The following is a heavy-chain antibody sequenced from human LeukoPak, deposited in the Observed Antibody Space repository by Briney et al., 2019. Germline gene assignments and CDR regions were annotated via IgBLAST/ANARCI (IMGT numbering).Heavy chain of an antibody. D-gene: IGHD2-21*02. Sequence: GGSLRLSCAASGFTVSGTHMSWVRQAPGKGLEWVSAMYTGGTTYYAGSVKGRFTISRDNSKNTLYLHTNSLRAEDTAVYYCAKDEVTSGGGLASWGQGTLVTVSS. CDR1: GFTVSGTH. CDR2: MYTGGTT. V-gene: IGHV3-53*01. J-gene: IGHJ4*02. CDR3: AKDEVTSGGGLAS.